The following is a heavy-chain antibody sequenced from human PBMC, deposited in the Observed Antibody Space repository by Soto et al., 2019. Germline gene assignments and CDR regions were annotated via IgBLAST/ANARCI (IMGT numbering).Heavy chain of an antibody. CDR1: GESISSSSYY. CDR2: IYYSGRT. D-gene: IGHD2-21*02. CDR3: ARQRTTVVTQAYFDH. Sequence: SETLSLTCIVSGESISSSSYYWGWIRQPPGKGLEWIGSIYYSGRTYYNPSFKSRVTISIDTSKNQFSLKLSSVTATDTAVYYCARQRTTVVTQAYFDHWGQGAPVTVSS. J-gene: IGHJ4*02. V-gene: IGHV4-39*01.